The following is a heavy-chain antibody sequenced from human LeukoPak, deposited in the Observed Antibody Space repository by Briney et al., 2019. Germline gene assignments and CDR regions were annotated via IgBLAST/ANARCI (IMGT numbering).Heavy chain of an antibody. Sequence: RGSLRLSCEASGFTLNKYWMHWVRQAPGKGLVWVSRITGDGSDIAYADSVKGRFTVSRDDAKNILFLQMTSLRVEDTAIYYCARDAYTTTSNWLDPWGQGTLVTVSS. CDR3: ARDAYTTTSNWLDP. J-gene: IGHJ5*02. V-gene: IGHV3-74*01. D-gene: IGHD4-17*01. CDR1: GFTLNKYW. CDR2: ITGDGSDI.